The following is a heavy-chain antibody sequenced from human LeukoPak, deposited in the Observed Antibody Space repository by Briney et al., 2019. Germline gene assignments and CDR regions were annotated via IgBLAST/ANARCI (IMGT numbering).Heavy chain of an antibody. D-gene: IGHD1-20*01. J-gene: IGHJ4*02. CDR2: IYYSGST. Sequence: SETLSLTCTVSGGSINTYFWSWIRQPPGKELEWIGNIYYSGSTRYNPSLKSRVAISLDTSMNQFSLRLSSVTAADTAVFYCARGSNWNQGLFDYWGQGTLVTVSS. CDR1: GGSINTYF. CDR3: ARGSNWNQGLFDY. V-gene: IGHV4-59*01.